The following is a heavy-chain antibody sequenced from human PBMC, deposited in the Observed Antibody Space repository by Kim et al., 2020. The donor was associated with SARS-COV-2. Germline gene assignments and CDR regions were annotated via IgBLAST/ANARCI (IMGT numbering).Heavy chain of an antibody. CDR1: GFTFSSYS. V-gene: IGHV3-21*01. D-gene: IGHD5-18*01. J-gene: IGHJ6*02. Sequence: GGSLRLSCAASGFTFSSYSMNWVRQAPGKGLEWVSSISSSSSYIYYADSVKGRFTISRDNAKNSLYLQMNSLRAEDTAVYYCARALTAPVRGYSPRAYGMDVWGQGTTVTVSS. CDR3: ARALTAPVRGYSPRAYGMDV. CDR2: ISSSSSYI.